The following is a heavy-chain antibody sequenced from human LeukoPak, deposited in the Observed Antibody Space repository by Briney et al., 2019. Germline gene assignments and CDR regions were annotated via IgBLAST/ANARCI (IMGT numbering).Heavy chain of an antibody. J-gene: IGHJ4*02. Sequence: GASVKVSGKASGYTFTTFGITWVRQAPGQGLEWMGWISTYNGNTNYAQNLQGRVTMTTDTSTSTAYMELRSLTSDDTAVYYCARVGTDCSGGSCYWGQGTLVTVSS. CDR1: GYTFTTFG. CDR3: ARVGTDCSGGSCY. CDR2: ISTYNGNT. V-gene: IGHV1-18*01. D-gene: IGHD2-15*01.